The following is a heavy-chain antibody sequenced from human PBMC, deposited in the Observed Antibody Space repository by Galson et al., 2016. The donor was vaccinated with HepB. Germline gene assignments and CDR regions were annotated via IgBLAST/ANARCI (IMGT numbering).Heavy chain of an antibody. V-gene: IGHV4-61*02. D-gene: IGHD6-19*01. CDR2: IHTSGST. CDR1: GGSISRGNYY. CDR3: ARERLVGGDAFDI. J-gene: IGHJ3*02. Sequence: TLSLTCTVSGGSISRGNYYWTWIRQPAGKGLEWIGRIHTSGSTNYKSSLKSRVTISVDTSKNQFSLRLSSVTAADTALYYCARERLVGGDAFDIWGQGTMVTVSS.